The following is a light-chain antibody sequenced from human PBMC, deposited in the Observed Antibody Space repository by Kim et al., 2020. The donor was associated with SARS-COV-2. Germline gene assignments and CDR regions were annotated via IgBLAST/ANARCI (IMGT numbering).Light chain of an antibody. CDR1: QNVLYSSNNKNY. Sequence: DIVMTQSPDSLAVSLGERATINCKSSQNVLYSSNNKNYLAWYQQKPGQPPKMLIYWASARRPGVPDRFSGSGYGTDFTLTINSLQAEDVAVYYCQQYYSGPITFGGGTKVDIK. CDR2: WAS. V-gene: IGKV4-1*01. J-gene: IGKJ4*01. CDR3: QQYYSGPIT.